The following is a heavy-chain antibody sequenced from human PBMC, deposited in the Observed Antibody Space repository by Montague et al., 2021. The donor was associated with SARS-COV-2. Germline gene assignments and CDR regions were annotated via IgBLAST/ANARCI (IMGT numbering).Heavy chain of an antibody. Sequence: SETLSLTCTVSGGSISSGLYHWAWIRQPPGKGLHWIGSIYFSGITNYNPSLKSRVTISVDTSKNQFSLKVTSVAAADTAVYYCARQQGSFGSRSYRGIDYWGQGTLVTVSS. V-gene: IGHV4-39*01. D-gene: IGHD3-10*01. J-gene: IGHJ4*02. CDR1: GGSISSGLYH. CDR2: IYFSGIT. CDR3: ARQQGSFGSRSYRGIDY.